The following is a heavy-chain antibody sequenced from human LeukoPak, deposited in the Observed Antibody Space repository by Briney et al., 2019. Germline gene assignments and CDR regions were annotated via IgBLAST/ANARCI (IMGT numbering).Heavy chain of an antibody. CDR2: INHSGST. CDR3: ARDGMVRGTSYYFDY. J-gene: IGHJ4*02. V-gene: IGHV4-34*01. D-gene: IGHD3-10*01. CDR1: GGSFSGYY. Sequence: SETLSLTCAVYGGSFSGYYWSWIRQPPGKGLEWIGEINHSGSTNYNPSLKSRVTISVDTSKNQFSLKLSSVTAADTAVYYCARDGMVRGTSYYFDYWGQGTLVTVSS.